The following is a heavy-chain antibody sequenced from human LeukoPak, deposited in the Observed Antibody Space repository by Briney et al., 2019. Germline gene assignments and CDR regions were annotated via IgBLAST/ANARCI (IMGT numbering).Heavy chain of an antibody. CDR3: AGAYSAYDPFDY. V-gene: IGHV3-74*01. CDR1: GSTFSNYW. D-gene: IGHD5-12*01. J-gene: IGHJ4*02. CDR2: LNADGNSI. Sequence: GGSLRLSCAAPGSTFSNYWLDWVRQAPGKGLMWVSRLNADGNSITYADSVRGRFTISRNNHKNTVHLQMNSLRVEDTAIYFCAGAYSAYDPFDYWGQGILVTVSS.